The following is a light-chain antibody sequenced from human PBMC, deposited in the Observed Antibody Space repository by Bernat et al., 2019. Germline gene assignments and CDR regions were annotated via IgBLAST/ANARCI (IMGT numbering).Light chain of an antibody. Sequence: QSALTQPASVSGSPGQSITISCTGTSSDVGGHDHVAWYQQRPGRAPKLLIYDVNIRPSGVSNRFSGSKSGNTASLTISGLQADDEADYHCGSYSTTSTQVFGGGTKLTVL. V-gene: IGLV2-14*01. J-gene: IGLJ2*01. CDR1: SSDVGGHDH. CDR2: DVN. CDR3: GSYSTTSTQV.